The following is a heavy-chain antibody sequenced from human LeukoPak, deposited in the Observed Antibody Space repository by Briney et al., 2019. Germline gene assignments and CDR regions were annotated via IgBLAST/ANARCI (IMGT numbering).Heavy chain of an antibody. J-gene: IGHJ6*02. V-gene: IGHV1-2*02. CDR3: AKEGNQLLSFYYYGMDV. CDR2: INPNSGDT. CDR1: GYTFTDYR. D-gene: IGHD2-2*01. Sequence: ASVKVSCKASGYTFTDYRMHWVRQAPRQGLKWLGWINPNSGDTSYAQRFQGRVTMTRDTSISTAYMELSRLRSDDTVVYYCAKEGNQLLSFYYYGMDVWGQGTTVTVSS.